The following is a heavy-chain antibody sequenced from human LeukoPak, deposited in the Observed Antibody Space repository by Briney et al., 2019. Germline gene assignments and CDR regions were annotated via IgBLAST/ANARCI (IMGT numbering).Heavy chain of an antibody. D-gene: IGHD3-9*01. Sequence: KISCKGSGYSFTNYWIGWVRQAPGQGLEWMGGIIPIFGTANYAQKFQGRVTITADESTSTAYMELSSLRSEDTAVYYCAREGTYYDILPGYSNWGQGTLVTVSS. CDR3: AREGTYYDILPGYSN. CDR1: GYSFTNYW. V-gene: IGHV1-69*01. CDR2: IIPIFGTA. J-gene: IGHJ4*02.